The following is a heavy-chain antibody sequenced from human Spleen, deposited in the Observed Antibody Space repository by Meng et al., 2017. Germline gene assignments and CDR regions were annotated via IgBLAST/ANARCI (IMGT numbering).Heavy chain of an antibody. CDR3: GGSSGYPIDY. CDR2: INHSGST. V-gene: IGHV4-34*01. CDR1: GGSFSGYY. J-gene: IGHJ4*02. D-gene: IGHD3-22*01. Sequence: QVQLRQWDAGLLKASEPLALTRTLDGGSFSGYYWSSVRQPPGKGLEWIGEINHSGSTNYNPSLKSRVTISVDTSKNQFSLKLSSVTAADTAVYYCGGSSGYPIDYWGQGTLVTVSS.